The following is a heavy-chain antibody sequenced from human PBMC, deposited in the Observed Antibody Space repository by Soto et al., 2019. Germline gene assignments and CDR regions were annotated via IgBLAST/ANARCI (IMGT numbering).Heavy chain of an antibody. J-gene: IGHJ1*01. D-gene: IGHD1-26*01. CDR1: GFTFSSYW. V-gene: IGHV3-7*01. Sequence: EVQLVESGGGLVQPGGSLRLSCAVSGFTFSSYWMSWVRQTPGKGLEWVANINQDGSEKYYVDSVKGRFTISRDNAKNSLYLQMNSLRAEDTAVYYCARELLVGPAEYFQHWGQGTLVTVSS. CDR2: INQDGSEK. CDR3: ARELLVGPAEYFQH.